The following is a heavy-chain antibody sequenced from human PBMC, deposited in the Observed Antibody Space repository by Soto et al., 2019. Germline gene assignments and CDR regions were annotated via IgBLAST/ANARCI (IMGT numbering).Heavy chain of an antibody. CDR2: IYYTGRT. Sequence: SETLSLTCAFSVYFLTNCNYVGCIRPSPGKGLEWIGSIYYTGRTYYNPSLKSRVTMSVDTSKNQFSLKLTSVTAADTAVYYCARDRAAVASTFDYWGPGNLVTVS. CDR1: VYFLTNCNY. V-gene: IGHV4-38-2*02. J-gene: IGHJ4*02. D-gene: IGHD6-13*01. CDR3: ARDRAAVASTFDY.